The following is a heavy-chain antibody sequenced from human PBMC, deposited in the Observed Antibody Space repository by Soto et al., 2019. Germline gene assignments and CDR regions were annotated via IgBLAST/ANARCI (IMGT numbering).Heavy chain of an antibody. CDR3: AHAYGGTSWPNDAFDV. Sequence: QITLKESGPTLVKPTQTLTLTCTFSGFSLSADGVGVGWIRLPPGKALEWLALIYWDDDKRYRPSLKSRLTITKDTSKNQVVLTMTNMDPVDTATYYCAHAYGGTSWPNDAFDVWGQGTVVTVSS. J-gene: IGHJ3*01. CDR2: IYWDDDK. D-gene: IGHD2-2*01. V-gene: IGHV2-5*02. CDR1: GFSLSADGVG.